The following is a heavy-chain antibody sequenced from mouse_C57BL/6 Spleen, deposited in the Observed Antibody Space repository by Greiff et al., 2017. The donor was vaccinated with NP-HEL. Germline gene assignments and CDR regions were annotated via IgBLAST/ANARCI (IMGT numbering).Heavy chain of an antibody. Sequence: VHLVESGPGLVAPSQSLSITCTVSGFSLTSYAISWVRQPPGKGLEWLGVICTGGGTNYNSALKARLSISKDNSKSQVFLKMNSLQTDDTARYYCARTHYDYDGAYWGQGTLVTVSA. CDR1: GFSLTSYA. CDR2: ICTGGGT. J-gene: IGHJ3*01. CDR3: ARTHYDYDGAY. D-gene: IGHD2-4*01. V-gene: IGHV2-9-1*01.